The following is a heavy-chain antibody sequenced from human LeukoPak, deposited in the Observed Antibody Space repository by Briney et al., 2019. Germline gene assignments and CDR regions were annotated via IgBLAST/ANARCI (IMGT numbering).Heavy chain of an antibody. D-gene: IGHD6-13*01. CDR3: AKAPTRGSSSWYPYYYYGMDV. CDR2: ISWNSGSI. J-gene: IGHJ6*02. V-gene: IGHV3-9*01. CDR1: GFTFDDYA. Sequence: GGSLRLSCAASGFTFDDYAMHWVRHAPGKGLEWVSGISWNSGSIGYADSVKGRFTISRDNAKNSLYLQMNSLRAEDTALYYCAKAPTRGSSSWYPYYYYGMDVWGQGTTVTVSS.